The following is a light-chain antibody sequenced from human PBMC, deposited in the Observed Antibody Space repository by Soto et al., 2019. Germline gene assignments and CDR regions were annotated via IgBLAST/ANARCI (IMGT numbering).Light chain of an antibody. Sequence: DIVMIQSPDSLAVSLGERATINCKSSQSVLYTPNNKNHLAWYQQKPGQPPKLLIYWASTRESGVPDRFSGSGSGTDFTLTISSLQAEDVAVYFCQQYYSTPPTFGPGTKVDIK. CDR3: QQYYSTPPT. J-gene: IGKJ3*01. CDR2: WAS. CDR1: QSVLYTPNNKNH. V-gene: IGKV4-1*01.